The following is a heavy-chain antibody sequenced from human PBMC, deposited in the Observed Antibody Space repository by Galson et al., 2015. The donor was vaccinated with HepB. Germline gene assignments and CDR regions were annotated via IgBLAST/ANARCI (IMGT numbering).Heavy chain of an antibody. D-gene: IGHD6-19*01. CDR2: VYSTGST. CDR3: AREPTIAVAGTYYYYGMDV. Sequence: LSLTCNVSGVSISSYSWSWIRQAAGTGLEWIGRVYSTGSTNDNPTLKSRVTMSIDKSKKQVSLRLTSVTAADTAVYYCAREPTIAVAGTYYYYGMDVWGQGTPVTVSS. V-gene: IGHV4-4*07. J-gene: IGHJ6*02. CDR1: GVSISSYS.